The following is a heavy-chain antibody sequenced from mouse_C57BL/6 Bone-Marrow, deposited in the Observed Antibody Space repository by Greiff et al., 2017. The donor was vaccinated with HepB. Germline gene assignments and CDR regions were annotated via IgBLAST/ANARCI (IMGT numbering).Heavy chain of an antibody. D-gene: IGHD1-1*01. CDR1: GYTFTSYW. CDR2: IYPGSGST. J-gene: IGHJ2*01. CDR3: ASYYYGSSFYFDY. V-gene: IGHV1-55*01. Sequence: QVQLQQPGAELVKPGASVKMSCKASGYTFTSYWITWVKQRPGQGLEWIGDIYPGSGSTNYNEKFKSKATLTVDKSSSTAYMQLSSLTSEDSAVYYCASYYYGSSFYFDYWGQGTTLTVSS.